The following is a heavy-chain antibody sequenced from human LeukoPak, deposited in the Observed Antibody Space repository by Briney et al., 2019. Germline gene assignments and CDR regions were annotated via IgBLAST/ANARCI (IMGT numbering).Heavy chain of an antibody. J-gene: IGHJ3*02. Sequence: SETLSLTCTVSGGSISSSSYYWGWIRQPPGKGLEWIGSIYYSGSTYYNPSLKSRVTISVDTSKNQFSLKLSSVTAADTAVYYCARQRGWLQFDAFDIWGQGTMVTVSS. D-gene: IGHD5-24*01. CDR1: GGSISSSSYY. V-gene: IGHV4-39*01. CDR3: ARQRGWLQFDAFDI. CDR2: IYYSGST.